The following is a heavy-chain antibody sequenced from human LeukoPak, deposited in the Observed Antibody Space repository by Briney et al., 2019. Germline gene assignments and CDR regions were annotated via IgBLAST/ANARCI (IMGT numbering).Heavy chain of an antibody. CDR2: ISSSSSTI. J-gene: IGHJ4*02. CDR3: ARDPGSGYEEHFDY. CDR1: GFTFSSYS. V-gene: IGHV3-48*01. Sequence: GGSLRLFCAASGFTFSSYSMNWVRQAPGKGLEWVSYISSSSSTIYYADSVKGRFTISRDNAKNSLYLQMNSLRAEDTAVYYCARDPGSGYEEHFDYWGQGTLVTVSS. D-gene: IGHD5-12*01.